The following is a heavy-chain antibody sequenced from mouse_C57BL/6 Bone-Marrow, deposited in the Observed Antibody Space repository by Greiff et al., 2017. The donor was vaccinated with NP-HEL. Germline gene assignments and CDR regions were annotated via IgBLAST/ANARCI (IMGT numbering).Heavy chain of an antibody. CDR3: ARRFITTVVAFDY. CDR2: IHPNSGST. D-gene: IGHD1-1*01. J-gene: IGHJ2*01. Sequence: QVQLQQSGAELVKPGASVKLSCKASGYTFTSYWMHWVKQRPGQGLEWIGMIHPNSGSTNYNEKFKSKATLTVDKSSSTAYMQLSSLTSEDSAVYYCARRFITTVVAFDYWGQGTTLTVSS. CDR1: GYTFTSYW. V-gene: IGHV1-64*01.